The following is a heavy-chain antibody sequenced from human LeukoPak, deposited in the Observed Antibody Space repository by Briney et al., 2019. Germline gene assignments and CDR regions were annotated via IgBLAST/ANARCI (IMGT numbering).Heavy chain of an antibody. J-gene: IGHJ3*02. CDR3: ARDLYSGHEGNAFDI. CDR1: GYSSTNYG. D-gene: IGHD5-12*01. Sequence: ASVKVSCKASGYSSTNYGISWVRQAPGQGLEWMGWISAHNGNTNYAQKLQGRVTMTTDTSTSTAYMELRTLRSDDTAVYYCARDLYSGHEGNAFDIWGQGTMVTVSS. V-gene: IGHV1-18*01. CDR2: ISAHNGNT.